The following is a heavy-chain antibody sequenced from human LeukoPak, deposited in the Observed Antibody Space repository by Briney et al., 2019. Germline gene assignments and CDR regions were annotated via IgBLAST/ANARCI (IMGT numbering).Heavy chain of an antibody. Sequence: ASVKVSCKASGYTFTSYYMHWVRQAPGQGLEWMGIINPSGGSTSYAQKFQGRVTMTRNTSISTAYMELSSLRSEDTAVYYCARGPPYYDFWSGLPDFDYWGQGTLVTVSS. V-gene: IGHV1-46*01. CDR2: INPSGGST. CDR1: GYTFTSYY. CDR3: ARGPPYYDFWSGLPDFDY. J-gene: IGHJ4*02. D-gene: IGHD3-3*01.